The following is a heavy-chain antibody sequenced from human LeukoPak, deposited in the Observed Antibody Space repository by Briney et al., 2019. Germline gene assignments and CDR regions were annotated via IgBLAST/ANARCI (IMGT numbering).Heavy chain of an antibody. CDR1: GFTFSSYA. CDR2: MSDSGGST. CDR3: AKAAVPFTIFGVVTISYYFDY. Sequence: GGSLRLSCAASGFTFSSYAMSWVRQAPGKGLEWVSAMSDSGGSTYYADSVKGRFTISRDNSKNTLYLQMNSLRAEDTAVYYCAKAAVPFTIFGVVTISYYFDYWGQGTLVTVSS. D-gene: IGHD3-3*01. J-gene: IGHJ4*02. V-gene: IGHV3-23*01.